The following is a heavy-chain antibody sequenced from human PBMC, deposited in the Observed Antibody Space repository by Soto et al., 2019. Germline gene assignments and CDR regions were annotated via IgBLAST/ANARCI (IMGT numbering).Heavy chain of an antibody. D-gene: IGHD5-18*01. CDR1: GFTFSSYS. CDR3: AREGGDTAMEYIDY. Sequence: GGSLRLSCAASGFTFSSYSMNWVRQAPGKGLEWVSSISSSSSYIYYADSVKGRFTISRDNAKNSLYLQMNSLRAEDTAVYYCAREGGDTAMEYIDYWGQGTLVTVSS. V-gene: IGHV3-21*01. J-gene: IGHJ4*02. CDR2: ISSSSSYI.